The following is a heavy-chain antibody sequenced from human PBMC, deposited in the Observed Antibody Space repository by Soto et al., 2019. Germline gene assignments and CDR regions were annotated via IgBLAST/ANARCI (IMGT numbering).Heavy chain of an antibody. D-gene: IGHD6-19*01. J-gene: IGHJ4*02. CDR3: ARGSYYSGLV. CDR2: TYYRSNWYT. CDR1: GDSVFSTSTA. Sequence: SQTLSLTFAISGDSVFSTSTAWSWIRQSPSRVLEWLGRTYYRSNWYTDYAVSVKSRITISPDTSKNQFSLQLNSVTPEDTAVYYCARGSYYSGLVWGPGTLVTV. V-gene: IGHV6-1*01.